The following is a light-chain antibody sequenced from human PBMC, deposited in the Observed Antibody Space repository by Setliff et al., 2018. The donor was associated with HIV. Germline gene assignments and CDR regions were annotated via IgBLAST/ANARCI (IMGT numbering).Light chain of an antibody. CDR3: QQYYSSTWT. J-gene: IGKJ1*01. V-gene: IGKV4-1*01. CDR2: WAS. CDR1: QSVLYSSSNKNN. Sequence: DIVMTQSPDSLAVSPGERITIDCKSSQSVLYSSSNKNNLAWYQHKPGQPPKLLIYWASTRESGVPDRFSGSGSGTHFTLTINSLQAEDVAVYYCQQYYSSTWTFSQGTKVDIK.